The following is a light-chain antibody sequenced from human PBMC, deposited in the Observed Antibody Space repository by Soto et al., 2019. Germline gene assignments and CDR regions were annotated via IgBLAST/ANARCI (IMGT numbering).Light chain of an antibody. CDR2: DAS. V-gene: IGKV3-15*01. CDR3: QQYNNWPET. Sequence: EVVLTQSPATLSLSPGERATLSYGASQSVSSYLAWYQQKPGQAPRLLIYDASTRATGIPARFSGSGSGTEFTLTISSLQSEDFAVYYCQQYNNWPETFGQGTKVDIK. J-gene: IGKJ1*01. CDR1: QSVSSY.